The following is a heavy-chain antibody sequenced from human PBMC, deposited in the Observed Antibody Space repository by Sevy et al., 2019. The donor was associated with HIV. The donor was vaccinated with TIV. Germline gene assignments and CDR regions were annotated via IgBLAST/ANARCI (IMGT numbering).Heavy chain of an antibody. CDR2: IRFDGSMK. Sequence: GGSLRLSCAASGFRFTDYGMHWVRQAPGKGLEWVSLIRFDGSMKYIADSVKGRFTISRDKVKETLYLKMNSLRPEDTAVYYCAKDHYDYRTGYYGYYRMDVWGQGTTVTVSS. CDR3: AKDHYDYRTGYYGYYRMDV. J-gene: IGHJ6*02. D-gene: IGHD3-3*01. CDR1: GFRFTDYG. V-gene: IGHV3-30*02.